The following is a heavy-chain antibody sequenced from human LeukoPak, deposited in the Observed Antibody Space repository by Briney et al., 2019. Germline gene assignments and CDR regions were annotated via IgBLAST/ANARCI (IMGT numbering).Heavy chain of an antibody. CDR2: IYYSGST. Sequence: PSETLSLTCAVYGGSFSGYYWSWIRQPPGKGLEWIGYIYYSGSTNYNPSLKSRVTISVDTSKNQFSLKLSSVTAADTAVYYCARAGRVGATTSWFDPWGQGTLVTVSS. J-gene: IGHJ5*02. CDR1: GGSFSGYY. V-gene: IGHV4-59*01. CDR3: ARAGRVGATTSWFDP. D-gene: IGHD1-26*01.